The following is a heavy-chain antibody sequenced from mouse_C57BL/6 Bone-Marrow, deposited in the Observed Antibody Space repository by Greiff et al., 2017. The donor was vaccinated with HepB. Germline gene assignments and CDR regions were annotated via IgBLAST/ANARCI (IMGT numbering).Heavy chain of an antibody. CDR1: GFTFSSYG. CDR3: ARMATMVTTRGFAY. CDR2: ISSGGSYT. J-gene: IGHJ3*01. V-gene: IGHV5-6*01. D-gene: IGHD2-2*01. Sequence: DVHLVESGGDLVKPGGSLKLSCAASGFTFSSYGMSWVRQTPDKRLEWVATISSGGSYTYYPDSVKGRFTISRDHAKNTLYLQMSSLKPEDTAMYYCARMATMVTTRGFAYWGRGTLVTVSA.